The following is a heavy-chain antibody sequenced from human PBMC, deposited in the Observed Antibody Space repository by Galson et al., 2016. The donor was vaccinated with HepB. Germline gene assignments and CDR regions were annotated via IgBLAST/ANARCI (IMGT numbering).Heavy chain of an antibody. V-gene: IGHV4-61*01. CDR2: VYYSGIT. CDR1: GGSVSSGNYY. J-gene: IGHJ2*01. Sequence: LSLTCTVSGGSVSSGNYYWSWTRQPPGKGLEWIANVYYSGITHYNPSLKSRVTISVDTSKNQFSLKLSSVTAADTAVYYCARDLGYSYGTVGYFDLWGRGTLVTVSS. CDR3: ARDLGYSYGTVGYFDL. D-gene: IGHD5-18*01.